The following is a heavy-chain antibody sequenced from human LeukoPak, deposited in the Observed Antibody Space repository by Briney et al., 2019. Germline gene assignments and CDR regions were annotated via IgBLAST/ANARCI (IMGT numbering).Heavy chain of an antibody. D-gene: IGHD2-2*01. J-gene: IGHJ4*02. CDR2: INPNSGGP. CDR3: ASVCSTNSCSFDY. V-gene: IGHV1-2*06. Sequence: ASVKVSCKASGYTFTGYYIHWVRQAPGQGLEWLGRINPNSGGPNYAQKFQDRVTMTRDTSTSTAYVELSRLRSDDTAVYYCASVCSTNSCSFDYWGQGTLVTVSS. CDR1: GYTFTGYY.